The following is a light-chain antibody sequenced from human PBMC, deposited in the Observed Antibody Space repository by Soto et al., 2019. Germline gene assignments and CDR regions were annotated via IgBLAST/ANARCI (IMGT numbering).Light chain of an antibody. Sequence: EIVLRQSPATLSLYPGERATLSCRASQSVSSYLAWYQQKPGQAPRLLIYGASSRATGIPDRLSGSGSGTDFTLTISSLEPEDFAVYYCQQYASSRWTFGQGTKVDI. CDR2: GAS. CDR1: QSVSSY. CDR3: QQYASSRWT. V-gene: IGKV3-20*01. J-gene: IGKJ1*01.